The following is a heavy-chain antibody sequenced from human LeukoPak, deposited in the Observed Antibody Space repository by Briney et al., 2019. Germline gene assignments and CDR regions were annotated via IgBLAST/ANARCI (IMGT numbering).Heavy chain of an antibody. CDR1: GYTFTSYD. V-gene: IGHV1-8*03. D-gene: IGHD1-26*01. J-gene: IGHJ5*02. Sequence: GASVKVSCKASGYTFTSYDINWVRQATGQGLEWMGWMNPNSGNTGYAQKFQGRVTITRNTSISTAYVKLSSLRSDDTAVYYCARVSGIVGPWAWFDPWGQGTLVTVSS. CDR3: ARVSGIVGPWAWFDP. CDR2: MNPNSGNT.